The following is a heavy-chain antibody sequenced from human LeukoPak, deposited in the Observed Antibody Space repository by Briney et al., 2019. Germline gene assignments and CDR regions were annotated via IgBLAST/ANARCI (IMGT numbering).Heavy chain of an antibody. Sequence: GGSLRLSCAASGFTFSSYALSWVRQAPGKGLEYVSAISSNGGSTYYANSVKGRFTISRDNSKNTLHLQMGSLRAEDMAVYYCARAQLELSYYFDYWGQGTLVTVSS. D-gene: IGHD1-7*01. J-gene: IGHJ4*02. CDR2: ISSNGGST. CDR3: ARAQLELSYYFDY. V-gene: IGHV3-64*01. CDR1: GFTFSSYA.